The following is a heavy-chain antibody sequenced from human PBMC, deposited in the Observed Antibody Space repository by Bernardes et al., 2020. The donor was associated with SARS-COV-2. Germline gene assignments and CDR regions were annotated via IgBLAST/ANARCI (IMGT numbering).Heavy chain of an antibody. CDR3: AHRRSNWNGKYFQH. V-gene: IGHV2-5*02. D-gene: IGHD1-20*01. Sequence: SGPTLVKPIQTLTLTCTFSGFSLSTSGVGVGWIRQPPGKALEWLALIYWDDDKRYSPSLKSRLTITKDTSKNQVVLTMTNMDPVDTATYYCAHRRSNWNGKYFQHWGQGTLVTVSS. CDR1: GFSLSTSGVG. J-gene: IGHJ1*01. CDR2: IYWDDDK.